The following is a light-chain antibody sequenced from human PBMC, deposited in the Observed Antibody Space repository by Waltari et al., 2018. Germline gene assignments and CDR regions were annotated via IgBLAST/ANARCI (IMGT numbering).Light chain of an antibody. CDR2: RDS. V-gene: IGLV3-9*01. CDR3: QVWATKGV. CDR1: NIGREN. J-gene: IGLJ3*02. Sequence: SYELTQPLSVSVALGQTASITCGGNNIGRENVHWYQQKPGQAPVLLIYRDSNRPSGIPERFSGSNSGNTATLTISRAQAGDEADYYCQVWATKGVFGGGTKLTVL.